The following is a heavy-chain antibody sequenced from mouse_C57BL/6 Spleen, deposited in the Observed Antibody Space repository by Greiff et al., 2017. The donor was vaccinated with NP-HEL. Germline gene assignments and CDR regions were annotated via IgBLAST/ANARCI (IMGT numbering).Heavy chain of an antibody. V-gene: IGHV1-52*01. Sequence: QVQLQQPGAELVRPGSSVKLSCKASGYTFTSYWMHWVKQRPIQGLEWIGNIDPSDSETHYTQKFKDKATLTVDKSSSTAYMQLSSLTSEDSAVYYCARSRGSLDYWGQGTTLTVSS. CDR3: ARSRGSLDY. CDR2: IDPSDSET. D-gene: IGHD1-1*01. CDR1: GYTFTSYW. J-gene: IGHJ2*01.